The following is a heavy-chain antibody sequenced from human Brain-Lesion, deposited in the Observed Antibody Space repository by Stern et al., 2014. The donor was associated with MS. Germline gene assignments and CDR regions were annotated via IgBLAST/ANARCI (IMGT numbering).Heavy chain of an antibody. CDR1: GYIFTGYY. Sequence: VQLVESGAEVKKPGASVKVSCKTSGYIFTGYYIHWVRQAPGQGLAWMAWTNPNTGGRKYAQKFQGRVPMSRDTSISTAYVELSSLTSDDTAVYYCARDQRGITIFGVVTDYYYLGMDVWGQGTTVTVSS. CDR2: TNPNTGGR. J-gene: IGHJ6*02. V-gene: IGHV1-2*02. CDR3: ARDQRGITIFGVVTDYYYLGMDV. D-gene: IGHD3-3*01.